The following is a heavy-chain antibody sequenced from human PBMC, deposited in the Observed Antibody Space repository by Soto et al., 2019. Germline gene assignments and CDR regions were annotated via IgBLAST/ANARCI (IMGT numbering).Heavy chain of an antibody. Sequence: QVQLVQSGAEVKKPGSSVKVSCKASGGTFSRYAISWVRQAPGQGLEWMGGIIPIFGTANYAQKFQGRVTITANESTSTAYLELSSLRSEDTAVYYCPTAQPYYYDSSGTRRYWYFDLWGRGTLVTVSS. J-gene: IGHJ2*01. CDR2: IIPIFGTA. V-gene: IGHV1-69*01. CDR3: PTAQPYYYDSSGTRRYWYFDL. CDR1: GGTFSRYA. D-gene: IGHD3-22*01.